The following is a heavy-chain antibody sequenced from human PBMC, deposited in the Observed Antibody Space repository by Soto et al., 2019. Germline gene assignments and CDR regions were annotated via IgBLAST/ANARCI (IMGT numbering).Heavy chain of an antibody. CDR1: GFSFSTYS. CDR3: GTWRGSSWFDY. J-gene: IGHJ4*02. Sequence: HXESLKISCKASGFSFSTYSLGWVRHMPGKGLQWMGNIFSSDSSAKYSPSFVGQVTISVDRSINTAYLQWSSLKASDTAIYYCGTWRGSSWFDYWGPGTLVTVSS. V-gene: IGHV5-51*01. D-gene: IGHD2-2*01. CDR2: IFSSDSSA.